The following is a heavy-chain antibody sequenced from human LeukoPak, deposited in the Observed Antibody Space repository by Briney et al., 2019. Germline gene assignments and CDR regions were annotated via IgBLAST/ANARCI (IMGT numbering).Heavy chain of an antibody. V-gene: IGHV5-51*01. CDR2: IDPSDSET. D-gene: IGHD5-18*01. Sequence: GESLKIACKASGYSFTSYWIGWVRQMPGKGLEWMGIIDPSDSETRYTPSFQGQVTISVDKPLTTAHLQWNSLKASDTAMYYCARQTAMGRSGDYWGQGTLVTVSS. CDR3: ARQTAMGRSGDY. CDR1: GYSFTSYW. J-gene: IGHJ4*02.